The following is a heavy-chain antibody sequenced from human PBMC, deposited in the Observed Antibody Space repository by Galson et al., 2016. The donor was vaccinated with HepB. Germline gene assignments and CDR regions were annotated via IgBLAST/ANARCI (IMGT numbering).Heavy chain of an antibody. D-gene: IGHD3-3*01. V-gene: IGHV3-53*01. Sequence: SLRLSCAASEFSVSTNFIHWVRQAPGKGLEWVSLIYSGGNTYHAASVKGRFTISRDNSKNTVYLQMISLKDEDTAVYYCASARKVFGPFDPWGQGTLVTVSS. J-gene: IGHJ5*02. CDR2: IYSGGNT. CDR1: EFSVSTNF. CDR3: ASARKVFGPFDP.